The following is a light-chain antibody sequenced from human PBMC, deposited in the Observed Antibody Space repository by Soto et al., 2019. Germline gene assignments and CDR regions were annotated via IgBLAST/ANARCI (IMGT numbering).Light chain of an antibody. V-gene: IGLV2-11*01. CDR2: DVG. J-gene: IGLJ1*01. CDR1: SSDVGGNNY. CDR3: CTYAGSFVYV. Sequence: QSALTQPRSVSGSPGQSVTISCTGTSSDVGGNNYVSWYQQYPGKVPKLMIYDVGKRPSGVPDRFSGSKSGNTASLTISGLQAEDEADYYCCTYAGSFVYVFGTGTKLTVL.